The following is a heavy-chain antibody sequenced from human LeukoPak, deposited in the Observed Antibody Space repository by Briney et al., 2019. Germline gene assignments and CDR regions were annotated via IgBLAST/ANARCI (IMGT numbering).Heavy chain of an antibody. D-gene: IGHD4-17*01. CDR3: ARRGDYDVGRGEYFQH. J-gene: IGHJ1*01. Sequence: GASVKVSCKASGGTFSSYAISWVRQAPGQGLEWMGWISAYNGNTNYAQKLQGRVTMTTDTSTSTAYMELRSLRSDDTAVYYCARRGDYDVGRGEYFQHWGQGTLVTVSS. CDR2: ISAYNGNT. CDR1: GGTFSSYA. V-gene: IGHV1-18*01.